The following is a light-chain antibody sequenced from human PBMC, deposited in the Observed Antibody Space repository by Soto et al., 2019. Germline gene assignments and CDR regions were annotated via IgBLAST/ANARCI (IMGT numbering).Light chain of an antibody. CDR1: ISDVGASDF. V-gene: IGLV2-14*03. J-gene: IGLJ1*01. Sequence: QSVLTQPASVSGSPGQSITISCTGTISDVGASDFVSWYQQHPDKAPKLMIYDVSNRPSGISNRYSGSKSGNTASLTISGLRTEDEADYYCASYTTRTTPYVFGTGTKVTVL. CDR3: ASYTTRTTPYV. CDR2: DVS.